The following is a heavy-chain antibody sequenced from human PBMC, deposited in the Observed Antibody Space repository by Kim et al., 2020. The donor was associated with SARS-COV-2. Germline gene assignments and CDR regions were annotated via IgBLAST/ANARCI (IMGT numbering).Heavy chain of an antibody. Sequence: SETLSLTCTVSGGSISSYYWSWIRQPAGKGLEWIGRIYTSGSTNYNPSLKSRVTMSVDTSKNQFSLKLSSVTAADTAVYYCARSNIGSGWYIRKHRAYYFDYWGQGTLVTVSS. CDR3: ARSNIGSGWYIRKHRAYYFDY. V-gene: IGHV4-4*07. CDR2: IYTSGST. J-gene: IGHJ4*02. CDR1: GGSISSYY. D-gene: IGHD6-19*01.